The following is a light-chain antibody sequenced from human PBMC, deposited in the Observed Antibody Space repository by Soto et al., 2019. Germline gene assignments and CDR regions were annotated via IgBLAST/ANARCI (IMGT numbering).Light chain of an antibody. CDR2: DAS. CDR3: QQFSSSPLT. J-gene: IGKJ4*01. V-gene: IGKV3D-15*01. Sequence: EIVMTQSPATLSVSPGERATLSCRASQSVNSNLAWYQQKPGQAPRLLISDASNRATGIPARFSGSGSGTDFTLTISRLEPEDFAVYFCQQFSSSPLTFGGGTKVDIK. CDR1: QSVNSN.